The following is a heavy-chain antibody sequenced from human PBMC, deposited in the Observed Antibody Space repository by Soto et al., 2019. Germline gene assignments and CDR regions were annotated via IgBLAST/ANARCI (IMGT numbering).Heavy chain of an antibody. V-gene: IGHV4-34*01. CDR3: ARGQEGIVATH. Sequence: QVPLQQWGAGLLKPSETLSLTCAVNGGSLSGYYWSWIRQPPGKGLEWIGEIKDGGSTNYSPSLRGXXTXSXXTSNDQFSLRLNSVTAADTAVYCCARGQEGIVATHWDQGTLVTVSS. CDR2: IKDGGST. D-gene: IGHD5-12*01. J-gene: IGHJ4*02. CDR1: GGSLSGYY.